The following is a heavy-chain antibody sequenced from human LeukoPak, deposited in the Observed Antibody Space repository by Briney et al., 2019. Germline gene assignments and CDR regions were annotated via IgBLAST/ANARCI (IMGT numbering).Heavy chain of an antibody. V-gene: IGHV3-23*01. D-gene: IGHD6-13*01. CDR2: ISGSGGST. J-gene: IGHJ1*01. CDR1: GFTFSSYA. Sequence: PGGSLRLSCAASGFTFSSYAMSWVRQAPGKGLEWVSAISGSGGSTYYADSVKGRFTISRDNSKNTLYLQMNSLRAEDTAVYYCGKSRIAAKYFQHWGQGTLVTVSS. CDR3: GKSRIAAKYFQH.